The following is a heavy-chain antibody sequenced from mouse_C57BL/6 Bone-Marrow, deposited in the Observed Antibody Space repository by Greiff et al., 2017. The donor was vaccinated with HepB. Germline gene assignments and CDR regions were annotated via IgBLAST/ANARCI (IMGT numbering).Heavy chain of an antibody. Sequence: EVQLQESGPVLVKPGASVKMSCKASGYTFTDYYMNWVKQSHGKSLEWIGVINPYNGGTSYNQKFKGKATLTVDKSSSTAYMELNSLTSEDSAVYYCARWDYDGRYFDVWGTGTTVTVSS. J-gene: IGHJ1*03. V-gene: IGHV1-19*01. CDR3: ARWDYDGRYFDV. D-gene: IGHD2-4*01. CDR1: GYTFTDYY. CDR2: INPYNGGT.